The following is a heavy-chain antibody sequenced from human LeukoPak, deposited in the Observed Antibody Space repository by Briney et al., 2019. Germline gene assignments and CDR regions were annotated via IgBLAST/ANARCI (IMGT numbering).Heavy chain of an antibody. CDR2: IRYDGSNK. CDR3: AREGYSSSWHAGDAFDI. D-gene: IGHD6-13*01. CDR1: GFTFSSYG. Sequence: PGGSLRLSCAASGFTFSSYGMHWVRQAPGKGLEWVAFIRYDGSNKYYADSVKGRFTISRDNSKNTLYLQMNSLRAEDTAVYYCAREGYSSSWHAGDAFDIWGQGTMVTVSS. V-gene: IGHV3-30*02. J-gene: IGHJ3*02.